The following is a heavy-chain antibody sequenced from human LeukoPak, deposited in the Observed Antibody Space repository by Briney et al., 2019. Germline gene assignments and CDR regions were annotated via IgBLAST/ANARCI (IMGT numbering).Heavy chain of an antibody. CDR1: GFTFTKYW. J-gene: IGHJ5*02. Sequence: PGGSLRLSCAASGFTFTKYWIHWVRQAPGEGPVWVSRITSDGSGKNYADSVKGRFTISRDNAKNTAYLQMNSLRPEDTAVYYCARANPGDLTPWGQVTLVIVSS. D-gene: IGHD3-16*01. CDR3: ARANPGDLTP. V-gene: IGHV3-74*01. CDR2: ITSDGSGK.